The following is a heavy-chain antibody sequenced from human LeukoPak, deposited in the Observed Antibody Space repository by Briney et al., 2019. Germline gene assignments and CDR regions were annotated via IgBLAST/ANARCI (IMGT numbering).Heavy chain of an antibody. D-gene: IGHD5-12*01. CDR1: GGSISSDY. Sequence: SETLSLTCTVSGGSISSDYWSWIRQPPGKGLEWIGYIYYNKRTYYNPSIKSRVTISVDPSKSQFSLRLSYVTAADTAVYYCAREGGYSGWFDYWGQGTLVTVSS. V-gene: IGHV4-59*01. CDR2: IYYNKRT. CDR3: AREGGYSGWFDY. J-gene: IGHJ4*02.